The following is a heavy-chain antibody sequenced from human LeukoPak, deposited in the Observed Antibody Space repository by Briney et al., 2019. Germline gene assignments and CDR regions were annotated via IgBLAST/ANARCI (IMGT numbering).Heavy chain of an antibody. Sequence: ASVKVSCKASGYTFTGYYMHWVRQAPGQGLEWMGWINPNSGGTNYAQKFQGRVTMTRDTSISTAYMELSRLRSDDTAVYYCARDSSGYYLFYYYYMDVWGKGTTVTISS. D-gene: IGHD3-22*01. J-gene: IGHJ6*03. CDR1: GYTFTGYY. CDR2: INPNSGGT. V-gene: IGHV1-2*02. CDR3: ARDSSGYYLFYYYYMDV.